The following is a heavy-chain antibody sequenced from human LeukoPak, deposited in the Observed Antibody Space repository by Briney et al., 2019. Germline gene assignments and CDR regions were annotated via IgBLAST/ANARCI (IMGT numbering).Heavy chain of an antibody. J-gene: IGHJ4*02. CDR2: ISSGASTK. Sequence: GGSLRLSCAASGFMFRSFEMYWVRQAPGKGLEWVAYISSGASTKYYADSVKGRFTISRDDAKNSLFLQMNSLRAEDTAVYYCALLAVASDFDYWGQGTLVTVS. CDR3: ALLAVASDFDY. D-gene: IGHD6-19*01. CDR1: GFMFRSFE. V-gene: IGHV3-48*03.